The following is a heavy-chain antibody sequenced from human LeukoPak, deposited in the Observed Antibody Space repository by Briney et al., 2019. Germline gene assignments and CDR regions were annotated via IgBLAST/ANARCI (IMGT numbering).Heavy chain of an antibody. CDR1: GYSFTSYC. D-gene: IGHD1-26*01. J-gene: IGHJ3*01. CDR2: IYPGDSGP. CDR3: GMSGDRVPLQDDVFDV. V-gene: IGHV5-51*01. Sequence: NTGESLKISCKVSGYSFTSYCIGWVRQMPGKGLEWMGIIYPGDSGPTYSPSFQGQVTISVDNSINTAYLKWSSLQASDTAMYYCGMSGDRVPLQDDVFDVWGQGTMFTVST.